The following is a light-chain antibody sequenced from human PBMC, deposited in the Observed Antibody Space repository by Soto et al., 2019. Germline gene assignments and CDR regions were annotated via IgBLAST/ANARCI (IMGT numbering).Light chain of an antibody. CDR2: DNY. CDR3: SAWDDSLNRPV. J-gene: IGLJ2*01. V-gene: IGLV1-44*01. Sequence: QAVVTQAPSASGAPGQRVTMSCSGSRSNIGTNTVNWYQQRPGTPPKFLIYDNYRRPSGVPDRFSGSQSGTSASLAINGLQSEDEAYYYCSAWDDSLNRPVFGGGTKLTV. CDR1: RSNIGTNT.